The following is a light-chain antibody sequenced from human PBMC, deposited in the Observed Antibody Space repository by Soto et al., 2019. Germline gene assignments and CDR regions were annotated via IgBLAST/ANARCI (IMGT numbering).Light chain of an antibody. V-gene: IGKV3-20*01. Sequence: EIVLTQSPGTLSLSPGERATLSCRASQSVRNNYLAWYQQKPGQAPRLLIYGASNRATGIPDRFSGSGSGTDFTLTSSRLEPEVLSVYYCQQYGSSGTFGQGTKVEIK. J-gene: IGKJ1*01. CDR2: GAS. CDR1: QSVRNNY. CDR3: QQYGSSGT.